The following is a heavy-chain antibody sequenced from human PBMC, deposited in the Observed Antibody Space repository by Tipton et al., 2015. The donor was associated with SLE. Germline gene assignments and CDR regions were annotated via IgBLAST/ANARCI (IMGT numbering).Heavy chain of an antibody. V-gene: IGHV3-11*04. Sequence: LSLTCTVSGGSIGSSSYYWGWIRQAPGKGLEWVSYIGSSGSTIYYADSVKGRFTISRDNAKNSLYLQMNSLRAEDTAVYYCARPYDSSGYNDAFDIWGQGTMVTVSS. D-gene: IGHD3-22*01. CDR1: GGSIGSSSYY. CDR2: IGSSGSTI. CDR3: ARPYDSSGYNDAFDI. J-gene: IGHJ3*02.